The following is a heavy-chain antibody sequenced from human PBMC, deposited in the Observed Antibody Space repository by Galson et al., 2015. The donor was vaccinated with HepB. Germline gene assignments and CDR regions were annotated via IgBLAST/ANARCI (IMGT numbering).Heavy chain of an antibody. V-gene: IGHV3-7*03. Sequence: SLRLSCAASGLTFGSFWMNWVRQAPGKGLEWVANINQDGSEKYYVDSLKGRFTISRDNDKNSVYLQMDSLRAEDTAVYYCARRISLVRGIITRPDYYYGMDVWGQGTTVTVAS. CDR1: GLTFGSFW. CDR2: INQDGSEK. CDR3: ARRISLVRGIITRPDYYYGMDV. J-gene: IGHJ6*02. D-gene: IGHD3-10*01.